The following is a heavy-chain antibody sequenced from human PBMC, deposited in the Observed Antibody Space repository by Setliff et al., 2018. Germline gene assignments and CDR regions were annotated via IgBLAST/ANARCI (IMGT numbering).Heavy chain of an antibody. CDR2: IVVGSGNT. D-gene: IGHD3-3*01. CDR3: AADQPKEWLRYYYYGMDV. J-gene: IGHJ6*02. CDR1: GFTFTSSA. Sequence: ASVKVSCKASGFTFTSSAVQWVRQARGQRLEWIGWIVVGSGNTNYAQKFQERVTITRDMSTSTAYMELSSLRSEDTAVYYCAADQPKEWLRYYYYGMDVWGQGTTVTVS. V-gene: IGHV1-58*01.